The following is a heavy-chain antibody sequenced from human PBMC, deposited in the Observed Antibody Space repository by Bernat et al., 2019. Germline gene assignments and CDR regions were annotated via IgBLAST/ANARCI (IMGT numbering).Heavy chain of an antibody. Sequence: EVQLVQSGAEVEKPGESLKISCKGSGYSFTSYWIGWVRQMPGKGLECMGIIYPGDSDTRYSPSFQGQVTISADKSISTAYLQWSSLKASDTAMYYCATVGQGYYDFWSGPDIWGQGTMVTVSS. CDR3: ATVGQGYYDFWSGPDI. V-gene: IGHV5-51*01. CDR1: GYSFTSYW. D-gene: IGHD3-3*01. CDR2: IYPGDSDT. J-gene: IGHJ3*02.